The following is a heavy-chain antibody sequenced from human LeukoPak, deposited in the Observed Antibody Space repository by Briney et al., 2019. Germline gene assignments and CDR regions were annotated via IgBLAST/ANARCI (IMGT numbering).Heavy chain of an antibody. CDR3: ARGGGWYLVR. CDR1: GGSISSGGYY. CDR2: INHSGST. J-gene: IGHJ4*02. V-gene: IGHV4-30-2*01. D-gene: IGHD6-19*01. Sequence: SQTLSLTCTVSGGSISSGGYYWSWIRQPPGKGLEWIGEINHSGSTNYNPSLKSRVTISVDTSKNQFSLKLSSVTAADTAVYYCARGGGWYLVRWGQGTLVTVSS.